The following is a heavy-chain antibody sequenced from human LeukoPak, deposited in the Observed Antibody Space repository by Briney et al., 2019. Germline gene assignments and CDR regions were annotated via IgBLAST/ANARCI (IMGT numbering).Heavy chain of an antibody. CDR2: INHSGST. V-gene: IGHV4-34*01. D-gene: IGHD2-21*02. Sequence: SETLSLTRAVYGGSFSGYYWSWIRQPPGKGLEWIGEINHSGSTNYNPSLKGRVTISVDTSKNQFSLKLSSVTAADTAVYYCARGPRVVTAPPDYWGQGTLVTVSS. J-gene: IGHJ4*02. CDR3: ARGPRVVTAPPDY. CDR1: GGSFSGYY.